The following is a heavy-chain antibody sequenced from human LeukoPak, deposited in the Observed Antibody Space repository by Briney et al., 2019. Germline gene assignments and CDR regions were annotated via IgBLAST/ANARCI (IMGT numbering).Heavy chain of an antibody. Sequence: ASVKVSCKASGYTFTSYGISWVRQAPGQGLEWMGWISAYNSNTNYAQKLQGRVTMTTDTSTSTAYMELRSLRSDDTAVYYCARVRSYDSSGLSDYWGQGTLVTVSS. V-gene: IGHV1-18*01. J-gene: IGHJ4*02. CDR2: ISAYNSNT. CDR1: GYTFTSYG. D-gene: IGHD3-22*01. CDR3: ARVRSYDSSGLSDY.